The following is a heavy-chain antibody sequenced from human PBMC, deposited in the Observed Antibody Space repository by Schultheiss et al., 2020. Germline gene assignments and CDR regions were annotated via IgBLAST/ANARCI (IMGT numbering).Heavy chain of an antibody. CDR3: ARVDIVATILYYYGMDI. CDR2: TDHSGST. Sequence: SETLSLTCTVSGGSVSRGGYSWTWIRQPPGKGLEWIGYTDHSGSTNYNPSLKSRVTISVDTSKNQFSLKLSSVTAADTAVYYCARVDIVATILYYYGMDIWGQGTTVNVSS. V-gene: IGHV4-30-2*01. J-gene: IGHJ6*02. CDR1: GGSVSRGGYS. D-gene: IGHD5-12*01.